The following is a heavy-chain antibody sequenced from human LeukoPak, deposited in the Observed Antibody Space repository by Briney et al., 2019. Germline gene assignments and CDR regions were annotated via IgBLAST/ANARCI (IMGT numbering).Heavy chain of an antibody. CDR1: GFTVSSNY. CDR2: IYSGGST. CDR3: ARVKSSSWSSGFDY. J-gene: IGHJ4*02. V-gene: IGHV3-53*04. Sequence: PGGSLRLSCAASGFTVSSNYMSWVRQAPGKGLEWVSVIYSGGSTYYADSVKGRFTISRHNSKYTLYLQMNSLRAEDTAVYYCARVKSSSWSSGFDYWGQGTLVTVSS. D-gene: IGHD6-13*01.